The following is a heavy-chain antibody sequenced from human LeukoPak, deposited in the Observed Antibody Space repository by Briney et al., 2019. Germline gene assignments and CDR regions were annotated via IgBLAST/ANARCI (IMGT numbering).Heavy chain of an antibody. CDR1: GGSISSYY. J-gene: IGHJ3*02. V-gene: IGHV4-59*01. CDR3: ARDHPSSGSSDAFDI. D-gene: IGHD1-26*01. CDR2: IYYSGST. Sequence: SETLSLTCTVSGGSISSYYWSWIRQPPGKGLEWIGYIYYSGSTNYNPSLKSRVTISVDTSKNQFSLKLSSVTAADTAVYYCARDHPSSGSSDAFDIWGQGTMVTVSS.